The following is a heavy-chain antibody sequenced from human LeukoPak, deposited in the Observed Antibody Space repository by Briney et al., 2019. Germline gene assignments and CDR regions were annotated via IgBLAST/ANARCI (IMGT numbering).Heavy chain of an antibody. D-gene: IGHD2-15*01. CDR1: GFTVSSNY. Sequence: QSGGSLRLSCAASGFTVSSNYMAWVRQPPAKGLEWVSILYSAGFTYYADSVKGRFTISRDNPKNTVYLQMHSLRAEDTAVYYCARELPFEDWGQGSLVTVSS. CDR3: ARELPFED. V-gene: IGHV3-53*01. CDR2: LYSAGFT. J-gene: IGHJ4*02.